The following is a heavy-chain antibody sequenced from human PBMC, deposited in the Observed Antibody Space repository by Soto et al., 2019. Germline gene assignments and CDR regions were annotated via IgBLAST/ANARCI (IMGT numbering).Heavy chain of an antibody. CDR1: GGSISSSNW. CDR2: IYHSGST. J-gene: IGHJ3*02. Sequence: SETLSLTCAVSGGSISSSNWWSWVRQPPGKGLEWIGEIYHSGSTNYNPSLKSRVTLSVAKSKNQLSLNLSSVTASYTAVYYCARDSQVGATAFDIWGQGTMVTVSS. V-gene: IGHV4-4*02. CDR3: ARDSQVGATAFDI. D-gene: IGHD1-26*01.